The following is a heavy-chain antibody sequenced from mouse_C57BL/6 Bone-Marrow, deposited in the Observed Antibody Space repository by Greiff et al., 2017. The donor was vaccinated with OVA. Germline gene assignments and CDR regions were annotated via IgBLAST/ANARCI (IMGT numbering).Heavy chain of an antibody. J-gene: IGHJ2*01. CDR3: AREPGPYYFDY. Sequence: VQLQQPGAELVKPGASVKLSCKASGYTFTSYWMQWVKQRPGQGLEWIGEIDPSDSYTNYNQKFKGKATLTVDTSSSTAYMQLSSLTSEDSAVYYCAREPGPYYFDYWGQGTTLTVSS. CDR1: GYTFTSYW. V-gene: IGHV1-50*01. CDR2: IDPSDSYT.